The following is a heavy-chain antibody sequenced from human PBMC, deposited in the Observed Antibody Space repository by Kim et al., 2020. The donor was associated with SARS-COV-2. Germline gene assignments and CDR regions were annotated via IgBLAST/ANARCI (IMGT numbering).Heavy chain of an antibody. D-gene: IGHD1-26*01. Sequence: GGSLRLSCAASGFTFSNYEMNWVRQAPGKGLECISYINGASVTLYADSVQGRFTISRENAKNSLYLQMNSLRAEDTAVYYCVRVGSGGVLGQVFDYWGQGTLVTVSS. CDR2: INGASVT. J-gene: IGHJ4*02. V-gene: IGHV3-48*03. CDR1: GFTFSNYE. CDR3: VRVGSGGVLGQVFDY.